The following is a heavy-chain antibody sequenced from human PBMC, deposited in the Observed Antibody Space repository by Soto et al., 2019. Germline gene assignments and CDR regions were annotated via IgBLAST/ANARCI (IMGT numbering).Heavy chain of an antibody. CDR3: ARGGGVGDILTGWRGSAYYYYGMDV. CDR1: GYDFTTFW. Sequence: PGESLKISCHGGGYDFTTFWIAWVRQMPGKGLEWMGIVYPGDSETRYSPSFQGQVTISADKSTNTAYLQWTSLKASDTAMYYCARGGGVGDILTGWRGSAYYYYGMDVWGQGTTVTVSS. D-gene: IGHD3-9*01. V-gene: IGHV5-51*01. CDR2: VYPGDSET. J-gene: IGHJ6*02.